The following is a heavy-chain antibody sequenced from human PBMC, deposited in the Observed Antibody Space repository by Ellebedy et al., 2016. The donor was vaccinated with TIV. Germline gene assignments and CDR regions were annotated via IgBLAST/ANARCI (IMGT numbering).Heavy chain of an antibody. V-gene: IGHV4-59*12. CDR2: NSYSGSR. Sequence: ESLKISCAASGFTFSSYAMNWIRQAPGKGLEWIGYNSYSGSRNQNPPLKSRVIISLDTSKNQFSLNLSSVTAADTAVYYCARVFGLPGSFGWFDPWGQGRLVTVSS. CDR3: ARVFGLPGSFGWFDP. J-gene: IGHJ5*02. CDR1: GFTFSSYA. D-gene: IGHD1-20*01.